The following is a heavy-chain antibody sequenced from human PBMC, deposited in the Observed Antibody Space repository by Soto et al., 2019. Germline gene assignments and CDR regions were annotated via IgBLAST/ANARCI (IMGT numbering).Heavy chain of an antibody. CDR2: IYPGDSDT. Sequence: GESLKISCKGSGYSFTSYWIGWVRQMLGKGLEWMGIIYPGDSDTRYSPSFQGQVTISADKSISTAYLQWSSLKASDTAMYYCARAYCSGGSCYYYGMDVWGQGTTVTVSS. CDR1: GYSFTSYW. J-gene: IGHJ6*02. CDR3: ARAYCSGGSCYYYGMDV. V-gene: IGHV5-51*01. D-gene: IGHD2-15*01.